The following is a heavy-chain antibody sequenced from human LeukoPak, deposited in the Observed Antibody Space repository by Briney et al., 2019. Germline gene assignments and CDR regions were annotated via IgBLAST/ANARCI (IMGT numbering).Heavy chain of an antibody. Sequence: SETLSLTCTVSGGSISNYYWSWIRQPAGKGLEWIGRIYISGNTHYNPSLKSRVTMSLDTSKNQFSLKLSSATAADTAMYYCARHFSTSWYSLDYWGQGILVTVSS. CDR3: ARHFSTSWYSLDY. CDR2: IYISGNT. D-gene: IGHD2-2*01. V-gene: IGHV4-4*07. J-gene: IGHJ4*02. CDR1: GGSISNYY.